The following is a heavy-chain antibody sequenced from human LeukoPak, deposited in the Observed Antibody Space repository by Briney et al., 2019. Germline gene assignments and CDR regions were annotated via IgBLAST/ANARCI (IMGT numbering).Heavy chain of an antibody. CDR1: GFTFDDYG. V-gene: IGHV3-20*04. CDR3: ARSPGATTPIYFDY. CDR2: INWNGGST. Sequence: GGSLRLSCAASGFTFDDYGMSWVRQAPGKGLEWVSGINWNGGSTGYADSVKGRFTISRGNAKNSLYLQMNSLRAEDTALYYCARSPGATTPIYFDYWGQGTLVTVSS. J-gene: IGHJ4*02. D-gene: IGHD1-26*01.